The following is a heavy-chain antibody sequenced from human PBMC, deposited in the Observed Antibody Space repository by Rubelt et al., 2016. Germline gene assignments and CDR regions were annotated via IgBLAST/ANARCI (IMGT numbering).Heavy chain of an antibody. V-gene: IGHV3-64D*06. CDR2: ITPGGDGT. J-gene: IGHJ4*02. CDR3: VRALGKEIYGDC. D-gene: IGHD4-17*01. CDR1: GFTFSSFS. Sequence: EVQLVESGGDLVQPGGSLRLSCSASGFTFSSFSMHWVRQAPGKGLEYVSAITPGGDGTYYADSVKGRFTISRDNSKNTLYLQLSSLRAEETAVYYCVRALGKEIYGDCWGQGTLVTVSA.